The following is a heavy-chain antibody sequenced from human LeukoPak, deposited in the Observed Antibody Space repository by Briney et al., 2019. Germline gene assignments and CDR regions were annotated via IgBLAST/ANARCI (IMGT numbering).Heavy chain of an antibody. D-gene: IGHD3-22*01. V-gene: IGHV4-59*01. CDR2: IYYSGST. J-gene: IGHJ3*02. CDR1: GGSISSYH. CDR3: AREDYYDSSDNPGRAFDI. Sequence: SETLSLTCTVSGGSISSYHWSWIRQPPGKGLEWIGYIYYSGSTNYNPSLKSRVTISLDTSENQFSLKLTSVTAADTAVYYCAREDYYDSSDNPGRAFDIWGQGTMVTVSS.